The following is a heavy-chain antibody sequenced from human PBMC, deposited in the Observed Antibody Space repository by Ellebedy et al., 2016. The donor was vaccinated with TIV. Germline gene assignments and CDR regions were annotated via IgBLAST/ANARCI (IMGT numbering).Heavy chain of an antibody. CDR3: ARLDAIIDVKSLDY. D-gene: IGHD3-10*01. CDR1: GFTFTNYW. J-gene: IGHJ4*02. Sequence: GESLKISCAASGFTFTNYWMSWVHQAPGKGLEWVATIKQGGSEKYYVDSVKGRFTISRDNAKNSLYLQMNSLRAEDTAVYYCARLDAIIDVKSLDYWGQGTLVTVSS. V-gene: IGHV3-7*03. CDR2: IKQGGSEK.